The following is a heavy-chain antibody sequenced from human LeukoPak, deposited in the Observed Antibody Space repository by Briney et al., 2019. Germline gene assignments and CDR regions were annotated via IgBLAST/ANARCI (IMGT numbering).Heavy chain of an antibody. CDR2: IYPGGSDT. Sequence: GESLKISCKGSGYSFTSYWIGWVRQMPGKGLEWMGIIYPGGSDTRYSPSFQGQVTISADKSTSPAYLQWSSLKASDTAMYYCARLAAGPGLDAFDIWGQGTMVTVSS. D-gene: IGHD6-19*01. V-gene: IGHV5-51*01. J-gene: IGHJ3*02. CDR1: GYSFTSYW. CDR3: ARLAAGPGLDAFDI.